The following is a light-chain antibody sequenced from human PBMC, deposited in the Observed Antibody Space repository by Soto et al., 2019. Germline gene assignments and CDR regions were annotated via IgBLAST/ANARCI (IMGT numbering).Light chain of an antibody. CDR1: ESVSRS. V-gene: IGKV3-11*01. CDR2: DAS. J-gene: IGKJ5*01. Sequence: IVLAQSPATLSLSPGERATLSCRASESVSRSLVWYQQKPGQAPRLLIYDASNRATGIPARFSGSGSGTDFTLTISRLEPEDFATYYCQQSYSTPITFGQGTRLEIK. CDR3: QQSYSTPIT.